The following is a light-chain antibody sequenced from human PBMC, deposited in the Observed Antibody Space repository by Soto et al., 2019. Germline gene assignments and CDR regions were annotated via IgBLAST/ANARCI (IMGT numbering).Light chain of an antibody. Sequence: QSVLTQPASVSGSPGQSITISCTGTSSDVGSYNLVSWYQQHPGKAPKVMIYEVSKRPSGVSNRFSGSKSGNTASLTISGLQAEDEADYYCCSYGGSYVFGPGLKVTVL. V-gene: IGLV2-23*02. CDR2: EVS. J-gene: IGLJ1*01. CDR3: CSYGGSYV. CDR1: SSDVGSYNL.